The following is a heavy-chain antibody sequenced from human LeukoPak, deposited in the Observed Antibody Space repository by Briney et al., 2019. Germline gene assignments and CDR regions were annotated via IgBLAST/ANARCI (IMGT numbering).Heavy chain of an antibody. CDR2: ISYDGSNK. D-gene: IGHD3-10*01. J-gene: IGHJ4*02. CDR1: GFTFSSYA. Sequence: GGSLRLSCAASGFTFSSYAMHWVRQAPGKGLEWVAVISYDGSNKYYADSLKGRFTISRDNAKNSLYLQMNSLRAEDTAVYYCARDSGREAFDYWGQGTLVTVSS. CDR3: ARDSGREAFDY. V-gene: IGHV3-30*04.